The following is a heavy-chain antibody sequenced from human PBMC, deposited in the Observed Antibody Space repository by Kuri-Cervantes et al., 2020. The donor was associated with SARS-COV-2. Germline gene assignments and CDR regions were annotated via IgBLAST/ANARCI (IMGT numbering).Heavy chain of an antibody. V-gene: IGHV1-2*02. CDR3: ARELMSYGGNSIDS. D-gene: IGHD4-23*01. Sequence: ASVKVSCKASGYTFTGYYIHWVRQAPGQGLEWMGWINPNTGGPNYAQKFQGRVTMTRDTSTSTAYIELSGLTSDDTAVYYCARELMSYGGNSIDSWGQGTLVTVSS. J-gene: IGHJ4*02. CDR1: GYTFTGYY. CDR2: INPNTGGP.